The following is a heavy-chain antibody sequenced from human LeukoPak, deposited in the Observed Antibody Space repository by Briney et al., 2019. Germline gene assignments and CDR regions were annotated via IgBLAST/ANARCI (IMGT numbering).Heavy chain of an antibody. CDR3: ARGQQRPKYHDAFDI. J-gene: IGHJ3*02. D-gene: IGHD6-25*01. CDR2: INWNGGST. V-gene: IGHV3-20*04. Sequence: PGGSLRLSCAASGFTFDDYGMSWVRQAPGKGLEWVSGINWNGGSTGYADSVKGRFTISRDNAKNSLYLQMNSLRAEDTAVYYCARGQQRPKYHDAFDIWGQGTMVTVSS. CDR1: GFTFDDYG.